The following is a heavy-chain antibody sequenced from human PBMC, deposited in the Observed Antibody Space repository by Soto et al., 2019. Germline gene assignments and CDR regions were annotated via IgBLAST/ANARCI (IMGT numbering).Heavy chain of an antibody. CDR2: IYHSGST. CDR1: GGSISSGGYS. J-gene: IGHJ4*02. V-gene: IGHV4-30-2*01. Sequence: QLRLQESGSGLVKPSQTLSLTCAVSGGSISSGGYSWSWIRQPPGKGLEWIGYIYHSGSTYYNPSLKSRVTISVDRSKNQFSLKLSSVTAADTAVYYCARSMTTVTTNDYWCQGSLVTVSS. D-gene: IGHD4-17*01. CDR3: ARSMTTVTTNDY.